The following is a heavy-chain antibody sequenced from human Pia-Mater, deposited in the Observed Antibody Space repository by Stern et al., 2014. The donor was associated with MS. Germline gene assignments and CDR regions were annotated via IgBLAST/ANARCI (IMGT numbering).Heavy chain of an antibody. CDR2: IYPGDSDT. CDR3: ARQTTGWYSDY. CDR1: GYNFNIYW. D-gene: IGHD6-19*01. Sequence: EVQLVESGTEVRKPGESLKISCKGSGYNFNIYWIAWVRQMPGKGLEWMGIIYPGDSDTRYSPSFQGHVTFSVDKSISTAYLHLSGLNASDPAMYYCARQTTGWYSDYWGQGTLVAVSS. J-gene: IGHJ4*02. V-gene: IGHV5-51*01.